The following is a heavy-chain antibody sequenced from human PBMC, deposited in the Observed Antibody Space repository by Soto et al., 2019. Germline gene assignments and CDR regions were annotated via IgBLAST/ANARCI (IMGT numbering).Heavy chain of an antibody. Sequence: ASVKVSCKASGYTFTSYYMHWVRQAPGQGLEWMGIINPSGGSTSYAQKFQGRVTMTRDTSTSTVYMELSSLRSEDTAVYYCARVDRDDFWSGYSGWYFDLWGRGTLVTVSS. J-gene: IGHJ2*01. D-gene: IGHD3-3*01. V-gene: IGHV1-46*01. CDR2: INPSGGST. CDR1: GYTFTSYY. CDR3: ARVDRDDFWSGYSGWYFDL.